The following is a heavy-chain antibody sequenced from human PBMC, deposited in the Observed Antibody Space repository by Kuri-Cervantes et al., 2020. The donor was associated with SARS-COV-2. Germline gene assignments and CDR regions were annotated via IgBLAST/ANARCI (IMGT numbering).Heavy chain of an antibody. J-gene: IGHJ5*02. Sequence: GGSLRLSCAASGFTFSNYSMNWVRQAPGKGLEWVSSISSSSSYIYYADSVKGRFTISRDNAKNSLYLQMNSLRAEDTAVYYCVRREGMTTYNRWGQGTLVTVSS. V-gene: IGHV3-21*04. D-gene: IGHD4-11*01. CDR2: ISSSSSYI. CDR3: VRREGMTTYNR. CDR1: GFTFSNYS.